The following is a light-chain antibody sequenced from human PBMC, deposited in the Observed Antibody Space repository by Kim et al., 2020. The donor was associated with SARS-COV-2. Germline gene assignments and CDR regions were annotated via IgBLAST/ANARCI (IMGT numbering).Light chain of an antibody. J-gene: IGLJ1*01. CDR1: SSNIGINH. Sequence: QSVLTQPPSASGTPGQRVTISCSGSSSNIGINHVYWYQQLPGTAPKLLIYRSNQRPSGVPDRFSGSTSGTSASLAISGLRSEDAADYYCTAWDDSLRGYVFGTGTKVTVL. CDR2: RSN. V-gene: IGLV1-47*01. CDR3: TAWDDSLRGYV.